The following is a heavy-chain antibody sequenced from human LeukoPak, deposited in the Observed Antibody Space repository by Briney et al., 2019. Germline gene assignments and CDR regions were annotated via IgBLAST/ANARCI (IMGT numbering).Heavy chain of an antibody. J-gene: IGHJ4*02. CDR2: ISSSSSTI. CDR3: ARAYYDILTGPFFPDY. V-gene: IGHV3-48*01. CDR1: GFTFDDYG. D-gene: IGHD3-9*01. Sequence: PGGSLRLSCAASGFTFDDYGMSWVRQAPGKGLEWVSYISSSSSTIYYADSVKGRFTISRDNAKNSLYLQMNSLRAEDTAVYYCARAYYDILTGPFFPDYWGQGTLVTVSS.